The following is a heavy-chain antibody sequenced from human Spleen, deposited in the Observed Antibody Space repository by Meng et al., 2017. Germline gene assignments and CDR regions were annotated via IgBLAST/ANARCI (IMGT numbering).Heavy chain of an antibody. CDR3: TSWYYYDSSGYYYWFPRFDY. J-gene: IGHJ4*02. Sequence: GGSLRLSCTASGFTFGDYAMSWVRQAPGKGLEGVGFIRSKAYGGTTEYAASVKGRFTISRDDSKSIAYLQMNSLKTEDTAVYYCTSWYYYDSSGYYYWFPRFDYWGQGTLVTVSS. CDR2: IRSKAYGGTT. V-gene: IGHV3-49*04. CDR1: GFTFGDYA. D-gene: IGHD3-22*01.